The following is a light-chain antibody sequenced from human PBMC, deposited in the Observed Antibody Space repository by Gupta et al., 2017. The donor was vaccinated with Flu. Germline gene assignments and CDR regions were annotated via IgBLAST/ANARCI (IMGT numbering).Light chain of an antibody. CDR3: QQYNNWPPLT. V-gene: IGKV3-15*01. CDR1: QSVSSN. J-gene: IGKJ1*01. CDR2: GAS. Sequence: EIVMTQSPATLSVSPGERATLSCRASQSVSSNLAWYQQKPGQAPRLLIYGASTRATGIPARFSGSGCGTEFTLTISSRQSEDFAVYYCQQYNNWPPLTFGQGTKVEIK.